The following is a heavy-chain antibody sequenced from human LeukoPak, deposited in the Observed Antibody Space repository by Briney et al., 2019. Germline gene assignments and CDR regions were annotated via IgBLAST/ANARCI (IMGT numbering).Heavy chain of an antibody. Sequence: ASVKVSCKASGYTFTGYYMHWVRQAPGQGLEWMGWINPNSGGTNYAQKFQGRVTMTRDTSISTAYMELSRLRSDDTAVYYCARAGIADTAMVTEFDYWGQGTLVTVSS. CDR3: ARAGIADTAMVTEFDY. CDR2: INPNSGGT. CDR1: GYTFTGYY. D-gene: IGHD5-18*01. J-gene: IGHJ4*02. V-gene: IGHV1-2*02.